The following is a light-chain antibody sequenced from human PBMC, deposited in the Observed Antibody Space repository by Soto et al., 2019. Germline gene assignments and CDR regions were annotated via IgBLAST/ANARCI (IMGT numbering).Light chain of an antibody. CDR2: SDT. V-gene: IGLV3-21*01. CDR1: NIGSKG. J-gene: IGLJ2*01. CDR3: QVWDSGSAHVL. Sequence: SYELTQPPSVSVAPGETARISCGGNNIGSKGVHWYQQKPGQAPVLVIYSDTDLPPVIPERISGSNSANMATLTIIRVEAGDEADYYCQVWDSGSAHVLFGGGTKLTVL.